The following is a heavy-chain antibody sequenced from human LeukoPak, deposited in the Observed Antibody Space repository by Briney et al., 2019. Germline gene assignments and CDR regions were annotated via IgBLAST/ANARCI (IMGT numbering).Heavy chain of an antibody. V-gene: IGHV3-23*01. D-gene: IGHD6-13*01. J-gene: IGHJ2*01. CDR3: AKDVIAAAAIDPYWYFDL. Sequence: QSGGSLRLSCAASGFSFTNYAMSWVRQAPGKGLEWVSAISGSGGSTYYADSVKGRLTISRDNSKNTLYLQMNSLRAEDTAVYYCAKDVIAAAAIDPYWYFDLWGRGTLVTVSS. CDR1: GFSFTNYA. CDR2: ISGSGGST.